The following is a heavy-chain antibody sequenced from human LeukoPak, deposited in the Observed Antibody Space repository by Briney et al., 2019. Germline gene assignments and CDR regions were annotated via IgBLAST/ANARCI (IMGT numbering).Heavy chain of an antibody. CDR1: GYTLTELS. Sequence: ASVKVSCKVSGYTLTELSMHWVRQAPGKGLEWMGGFDPEDGETIYAQKFQGRVTMTEDTSTDTAYMELSSLRSEDTAVYYCARPGGREIGSSGYYYGADYWGQGTLVTVSS. CDR3: ARPGGREIGSSGYYYGADY. J-gene: IGHJ4*02. CDR2: FDPEDGET. D-gene: IGHD3-22*01. V-gene: IGHV1-24*01.